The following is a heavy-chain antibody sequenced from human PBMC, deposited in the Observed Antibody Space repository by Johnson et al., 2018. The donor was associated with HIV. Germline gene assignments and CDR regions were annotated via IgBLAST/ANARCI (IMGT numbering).Heavy chain of an antibody. CDR3: VRGLLWFGELLEAFDI. J-gene: IGHJ3*02. D-gene: IGHD3-10*01. CDR1: GFIFSDYY. CDR2: ISSSGSTI. Sequence: QVQLVESGGGLVKPGGSLRLSCAASGFIFSDYYMSWIRQAPGKGLAWVSYISSSGSTIYYADSVKGRFTISRDNAKNSLYLQMNSLRTEDTAVYYCVRGLLWFGELLEAFDIWGQGTMVTVSS. V-gene: IGHV3-11*04.